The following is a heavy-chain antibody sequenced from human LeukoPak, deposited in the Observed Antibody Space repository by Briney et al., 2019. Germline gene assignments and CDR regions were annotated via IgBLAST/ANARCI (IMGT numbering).Heavy chain of an antibody. CDR1: GFTFSSYG. CDR3: SGDFSLQLFDY. J-gene: IGHJ4*02. V-gene: IGHV3-33*01. CDR2: IWSDGSYK. Sequence: GGSLRLSCAASGFTFSSYGFHWVRQAPGKGLEWVAVIWSDGSYKYYADSVKGRFTISRDDSKNTLYLQMNSLRAEDTAVYYWSGDFSLQLFDYWGQGTLVTVFS. D-gene: IGHD5-24*01.